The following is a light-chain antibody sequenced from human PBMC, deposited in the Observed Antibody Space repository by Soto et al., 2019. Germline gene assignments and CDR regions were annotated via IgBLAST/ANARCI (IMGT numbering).Light chain of an antibody. CDR2: GGS. J-gene: IGKJ2*03. CDR1: QDITDY. Sequence: DIQMTQSPSSLSASVGDRVSITCQASQDITDYLNWYQQKPGKAPKLLIYGGSHFEPGVPSRFSGSGSGTAFTFTISSLQPEDVGINFCKQNENLPYSFGQGTKLEI. V-gene: IGKV1-33*01. CDR3: KQNENLPYS.